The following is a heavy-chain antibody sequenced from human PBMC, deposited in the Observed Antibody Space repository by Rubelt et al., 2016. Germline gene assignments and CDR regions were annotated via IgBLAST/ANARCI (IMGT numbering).Heavy chain of an antibody. J-gene: IGHJ4*02. Sequence: GRVTITADESTSTAYMELSSLRSEDTAVYYCARERRQLVRNAEIDYWGQGTLVTVSS. CDR3: ARERRQLVRNAEIDY. V-gene: IGHV1-69*01. D-gene: IGHD6-13*01.